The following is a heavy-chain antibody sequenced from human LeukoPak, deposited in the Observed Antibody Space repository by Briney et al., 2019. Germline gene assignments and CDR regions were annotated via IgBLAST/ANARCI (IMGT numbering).Heavy chain of an antibody. J-gene: IGHJ4*02. Sequence: GSLRLSCAASGFTFSTYAMTWVRQAPGKGLEWVSSIGGRGGSTYYADSVKGWFTISRDNSKNTLDLQMHSLRADDSAVYYCAKATRDNSGCLDYWGQGTLVTVSS. CDR2: IGGRGGST. V-gene: IGHV3-23*01. CDR1: GFTFSTYA. CDR3: AKATRDNSGCLDY. D-gene: IGHD6-19*01.